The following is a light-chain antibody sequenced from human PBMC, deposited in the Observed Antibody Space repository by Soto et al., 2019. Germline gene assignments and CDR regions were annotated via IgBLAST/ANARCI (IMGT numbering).Light chain of an antibody. CDR1: SSDIGAYNY. CDR2: DVT. J-gene: IGLJ1*01. V-gene: IGLV2-14*01. CDR3: ISYTSIGTLDV. Sequence: QSALTRPASVSGSLGQSITISCTGTSSDIGAYNYVSWYQQHPGKAPKLMIYDVTDRPSGVSNRFSGSKSGNTASLTISGTEAEDEVDYYCISYTSIGTLDVFGSGTKLTVL.